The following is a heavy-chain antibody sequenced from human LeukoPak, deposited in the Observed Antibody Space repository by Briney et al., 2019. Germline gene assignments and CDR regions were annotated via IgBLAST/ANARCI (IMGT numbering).Heavy chain of an antibody. D-gene: IGHD6-19*01. Sequence: ASVKVSCKASGYTFTSYDINWVRQATGQGLEWMGWMNPNSDNTGYAQKFQGRVTMTRNTSISTAYMELSSLRSEDTAVYYCARGGYSSGWYRHYYYGMDVWGQGTTVTVSS. CDR3: ARGGYSSGWYRHYYYGMDV. CDR2: MNPNSDNT. J-gene: IGHJ6*02. V-gene: IGHV1-8*01. CDR1: GYTFTSYD.